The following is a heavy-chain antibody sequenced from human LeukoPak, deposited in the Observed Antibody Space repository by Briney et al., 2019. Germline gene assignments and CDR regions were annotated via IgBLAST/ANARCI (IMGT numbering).Heavy chain of an antibody. J-gene: IGHJ4*02. V-gene: IGHV1-18*01. CDR3: ARDKGPYCVGDGYSASLY. CDR2: ISAYNGNT. Sequence: ASVKVSCKASGGTFSSYAISWVRQAPGQGLEWMGWISAYNGNTNYAQKLQGRVTMTTDTSTSTAYMELRSLRSDDTAVYYCARDKGPYCVGDGYSASLYWGKETLVTVS. CDR1: GGTFSSYA. D-gene: IGHD2-21*02.